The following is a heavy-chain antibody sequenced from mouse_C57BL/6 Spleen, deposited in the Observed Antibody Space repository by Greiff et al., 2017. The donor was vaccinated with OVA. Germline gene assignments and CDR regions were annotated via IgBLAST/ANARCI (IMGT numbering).Heavy chain of an antibody. CDR1: GYAFSSYW. J-gene: IGHJ3*01. D-gene: IGHD1-1*01. Sequence: VQLVEPGPELVKPGASVKISCKASGYAFSSYWMNWVKQRPGTGLEWIGRIYPGAGDTNYNEKFKGKATLTVDKSSSTAYMQLSSLTSEDSAVYFCARSPDCCGSSYEAYWGKGTLVTVSA. V-gene: IGHV1-82*01. CDR3: ARSPDCCGSSYEAY. CDR2: IYPGAGDT.